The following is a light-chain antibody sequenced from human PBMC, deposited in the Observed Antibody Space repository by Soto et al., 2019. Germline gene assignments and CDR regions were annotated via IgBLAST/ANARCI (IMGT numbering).Light chain of an antibody. CDR1: QSIHTS. Sequence: VLTQSPATLSLSPGERATLSCRASQSIHTSLAWYQQKPGQPPRLVVYDSTLRANGVPDRFGGSRSGTEFTLTIINLEPEDFAVYYCQQRNVWPPITFGQGTRLEIK. CDR3: QQRNVWPPIT. V-gene: IGKV3-11*01. CDR2: DST. J-gene: IGKJ5*01.